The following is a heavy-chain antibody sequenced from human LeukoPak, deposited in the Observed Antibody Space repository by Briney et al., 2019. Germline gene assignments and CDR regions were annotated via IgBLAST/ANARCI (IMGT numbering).Heavy chain of an antibody. CDR1: GFTFSSYA. Sequence: PGGSLRLSCAASGFTFSSYAMSWVRQAPGKGLEWVSAISGSGGSTYYADSVKGRFTISRDNSKNTLYLQMNSLRAEDTAVYYCAKAARVVPAAIGDYFDYWGQGTLVIVS. D-gene: IGHD2-2*02. V-gene: IGHV3-23*01. CDR3: AKAARVVPAAIGDYFDY. J-gene: IGHJ4*02. CDR2: ISGSGGST.